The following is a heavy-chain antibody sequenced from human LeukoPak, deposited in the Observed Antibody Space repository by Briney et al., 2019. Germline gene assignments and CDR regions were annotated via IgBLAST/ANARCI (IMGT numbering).Heavy chain of an antibody. D-gene: IGHD3-10*01. CDR1: GGSFSGYF. CDR3: ARKYYYASGNYYNF. V-gene: IGHV4-34*01. CDR2: INHGGSI. J-gene: IGHJ4*02. Sequence: PSETLSLTCAVYGGSFSGYFWSWIRQPPGKGLEWIAEINHGGSINYNPSLKSRVTISIDTSKNQFSLKLSSVTAADTAVYYCARKYYYASGNYYNFWGQGTLVAVSS.